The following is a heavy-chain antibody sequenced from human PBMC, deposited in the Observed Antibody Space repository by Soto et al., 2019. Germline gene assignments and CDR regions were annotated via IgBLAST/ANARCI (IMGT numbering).Heavy chain of an antibody. CDR1: GYTFTGYY. V-gene: IGHV1-2*04. CDR3: ARGKSYYDSSGYLDWFDP. CDR2: INPNSGGT. Sequence: QVQLVQSGAEVKKPGASVKVSCKASGYTFTGYYMHWVRQAPGQGLEWMGWINPNSGGTNYAQKFQGWVTMTRDTSISTAYMELSRLRSDDTAVYYCARGKSYYDSSGYLDWFDPWGQGTLVTVSS. D-gene: IGHD3-22*01. J-gene: IGHJ5*02.